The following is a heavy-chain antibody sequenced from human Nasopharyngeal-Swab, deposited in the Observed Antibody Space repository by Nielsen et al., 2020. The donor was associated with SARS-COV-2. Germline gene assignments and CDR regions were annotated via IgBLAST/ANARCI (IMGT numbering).Heavy chain of an antibody. CDR3: AKIGGSGWYVDAFDI. D-gene: IGHD6-19*01. J-gene: IGHJ3*02. Sequence: SLKISCAASGFTFDDYAMHWVRQAPGKGLEGVSGNSWNSGSIGYADSVKGRFTISRDNAKNSLYLQMNSLRAEDTALYYCAKIGGSGWYVDAFDIWGQGTMVTVSS. CDR1: GFTFDDYA. V-gene: IGHV3-9*01. CDR2: NSWNSGSI.